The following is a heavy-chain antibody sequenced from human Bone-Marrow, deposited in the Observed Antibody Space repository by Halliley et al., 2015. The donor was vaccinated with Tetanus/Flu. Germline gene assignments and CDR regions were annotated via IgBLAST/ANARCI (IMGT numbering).Heavy chain of an antibody. J-gene: IGHJ4*02. CDR3: AKRRDFFDS. CDR2: ISAGAIST. Sequence: SLRLSCAASGFTFSDYAMSWVRQAPGKGLEWVSSISAGAISTYYADSVKGRFTTSRDNSKRTLSLQMKYLRDDDTAVYYCAKRRDFFDSWGQGVLVAVSS. CDR1: GFTFSDYA. V-gene: IGHV3-23*01.